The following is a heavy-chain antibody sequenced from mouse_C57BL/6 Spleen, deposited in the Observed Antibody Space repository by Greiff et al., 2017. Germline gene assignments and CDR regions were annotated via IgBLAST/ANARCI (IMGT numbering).Heavy chain of an antibody. CDR3: ARESTVVAPFDY. Sequence: QVQLQQSGAELVKPGASVKMSCKASGYTFISYWMHWVKQRHGKSLEWIGHIYPEDGGTSYNGKFKGKDTLTAAKPSSPAYMELSSLTSEDSAVYFCARESTVVAPFDYWGQGTTLTVSS. J-gene: IGHJ2*01. CDR1: GYTFISYW. CDR2: IYPEDGGT. V-gene: IGHV1-80*01. D-gene: IGHD1-1*01.